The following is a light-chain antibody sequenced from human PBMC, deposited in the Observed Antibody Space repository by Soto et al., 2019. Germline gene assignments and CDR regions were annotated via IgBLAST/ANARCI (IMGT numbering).Light chain of an antibody. J-gene: IGLJ3*02. Sequence: QSALTQPASVSGSPGQSITISCTGTSSDVGSYNFVSWYHQQPGKAPKLMIYEGSERPSGVTNRFSGSKSGNTASLTISGLQAEDEADYYCCSYAGSSTWVFGGGTKVTVL. CDR1: SSDVGSYNF. CDR3: CSYAGSSTWV. CDR2: EGS. V-gene: IGLV2-23*01.